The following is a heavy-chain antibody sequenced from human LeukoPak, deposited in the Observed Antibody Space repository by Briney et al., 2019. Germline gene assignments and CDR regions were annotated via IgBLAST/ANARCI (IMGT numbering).Heavy chain of an antibody. CDR1: GFTFSSYW. CDR2: INSDGSST. CDR3: ARGYYYDSSGYQPFDY. D-gene: IGHD3-22*01. J-gene: IGHJ4*02. V-gene: IGHV3-74*01. Sequence: GGSLRLSCAASGFTFSSYWMHWVRQAPGKGLVWVSRINSDGSSTSYADSVKGRFTISRDNAKNTLYLQMNSLRAEDTAVYYCARGYYYDSSGYQPFDYWGQGTLATVSS.